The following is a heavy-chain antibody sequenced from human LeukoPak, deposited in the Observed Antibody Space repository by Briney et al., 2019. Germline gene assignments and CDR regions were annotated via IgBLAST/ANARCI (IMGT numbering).Heavy chain of an antibody. V-gene: IGHV3-23*01. D-gene: IGHD6-13*01. Sequence: PGGSLRLSCAASGFTFSSYAMSWVRQAPGKGLEWVSAISGSGGSTYYADSVKGRFTISRDNSKNTLYLQMNSLRAEDTAVYYCAKHPGYTSSWYGGNAFDIWGQGTMVTVSS. CDR3: AKHPGYTSSWYGGNAFDI. J-gene: IGHJ3*02. CDR2: ISGSGGST. CDR1: GFTFSSYA.